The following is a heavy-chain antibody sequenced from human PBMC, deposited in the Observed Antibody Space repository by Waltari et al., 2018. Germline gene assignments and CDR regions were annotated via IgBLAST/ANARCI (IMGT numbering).Heavy chain of an antibody. Sequence: EVQLVQSGAEVKKPGATVKISCKASGYTFTDYYMHWVQQAPGKGLEWMGGVEPEDGETRYAEKFQGRVTITADTSTDTAYMGLSSLRAEDTAVDYCATVDGDSDAFDIWGQGTMVTVSS. J-gene: IGHJ3*02. D-gene: IGHD4-17*01. V-gene: IGHV1-69-2*01. CDR3: ATVDGDSDAFDI. CDR2: VEPEDGET. CDR1: GYTFTDYY.